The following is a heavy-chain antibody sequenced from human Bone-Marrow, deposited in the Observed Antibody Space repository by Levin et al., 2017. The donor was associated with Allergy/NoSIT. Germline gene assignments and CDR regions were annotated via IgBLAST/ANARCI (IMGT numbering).Heavy chain of an antibody. V-gene: IGHV4-59*01. Sequence: SQTLSLTCTVSGGSISSYYWSWIRQPPGKGLEWIGYIYYSGSTNYNPSLKSRVTISVDTSKNQFSLKLSSVTAADTAVYYCAGRTSRDCSGGSCYLKSSTKYYFDYWGQGTLVTVSS. CDR2: IYYSGST. D-gene: IGHD2-15*01. CDR3: AGRTSRDCSGGSCYLKSSTKYYFDY. J-gene: IGHJ4*02. CDR1: GGSISSYY.